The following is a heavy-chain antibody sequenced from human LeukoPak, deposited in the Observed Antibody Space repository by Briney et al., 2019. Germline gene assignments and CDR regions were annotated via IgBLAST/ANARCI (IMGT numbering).Heavy chain of an antibody. D-gene: IGHD5-18*01. J-gene: IGHJ4*02. V-gene: IGHV3-74*01. CDR3: AKSFQLWLRREGFDY. CDR1: GFTFSSYW. CDR2: INTDGSST. Sequence: GGSLRLSCAASGFTFSSYWMHWVRQAPGKGLVWVSRINTDGSSTSYADSVKGRFTISRDNSKNTLYLQMNSLRAEDTAVYYCAKSFQLWLRREGFDYWGQGTLVTVSS.